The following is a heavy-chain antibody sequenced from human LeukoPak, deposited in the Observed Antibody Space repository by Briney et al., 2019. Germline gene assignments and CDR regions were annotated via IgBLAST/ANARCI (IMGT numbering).Heavy chain of an antibody. CDR2: ISSSSSTI. J-gene: IGHJ4*02. V-gene: IGHV3-48*01. CDR1: GFTFSSYA. Sequence: GGSLRLSCAASGFTFSSYAMNWVRQAPGKGLEWVSYISSSSSTIYYADSVKGRFTISRDNAKNSLYLQMNSLRAEDTAVYYCARGDADILTASSGLTDYWGQGTLVTVSS. CDR3: ARGDADILTASSGLTDY. D-gene: IGHD3-9*01.